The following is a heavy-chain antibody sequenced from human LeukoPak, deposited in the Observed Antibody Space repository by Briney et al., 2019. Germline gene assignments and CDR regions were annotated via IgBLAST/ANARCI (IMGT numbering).Heavy chain of an antibody. CDR2: IYYSGST. CDR1: GASISSSSYY. Sequence: SETLSLTCTVSGASISSSSYYWGWIRQPPGKGLEWIGSIYYSGSTYYNPSLKSRVTISVDTSKNQVSLKLNSVTAADTAVYYCARDRLLWFGELDSWGQGTLVIVSS. J-gene: IGHJ5*01. D-gene: IGHD3-10*01. CDR3: ARDRLLWFGELDS. V-gene: IGHV4-39*07.